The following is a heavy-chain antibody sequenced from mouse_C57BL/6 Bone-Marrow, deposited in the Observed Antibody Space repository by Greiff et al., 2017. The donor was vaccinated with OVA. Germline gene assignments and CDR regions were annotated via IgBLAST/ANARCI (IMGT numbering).Heavy chain of an antibody. V-gene: IGHV7-1*01. Sequence: EVMLVESGGGLVQSGRSLRLSCATSGFTFSDFYMEWVRQAPGKGLEWIAASRNKANDYTTEYSASVKGRFIVSRDTSQSILYLQMNALRAEDAAVYYCARDAPLDYWYFDVWGTGTTVTVSS. CDR2: SRNKANDYTT. J-gene: IGHJ1*03. CDR1: GFTFSDFY. CDR3: ARDAPLDYWYFDV.